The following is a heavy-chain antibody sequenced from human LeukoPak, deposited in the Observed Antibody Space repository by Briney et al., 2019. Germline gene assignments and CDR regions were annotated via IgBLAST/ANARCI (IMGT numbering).Heavy chain of an antibody. Sequence: GGSLRLSCAASGFTFSDHCMDWVRQAPGKGLEWVGRTRNKANSYTTEYAASEKGRFTISRDDSKKSLYLQMNSLKTEDTAVYYCARESGGGFLGYFDLWGRGTLVSVSS. CDR3: ARESGGGFLGYFDL. J-gene: IGHJ2*01. D-gene: IGHD2-21*01. CDR1: GFTFSDHC. V-gene: IGHV3-72*01. CDR2: TRNKANSYTT.